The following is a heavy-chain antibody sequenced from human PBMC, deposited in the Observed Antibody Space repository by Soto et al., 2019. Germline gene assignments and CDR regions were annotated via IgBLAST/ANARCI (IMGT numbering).Heavy chain of an antibody. V-gene: IGHV3-48*02. D-gene: IGHD6-25*01. CDR1: GFSFSTYD. Sequence: EVQLVESGGGLVQPWGSLRLSCAASGFSFSTYDMNWVRQAPGKGLEWVSYISSGGQTIKSTDSVKGRFTISRDNAKKSFYLQTRGLRDDEAGVYYCARDPQRGYSGMDVWVQGTTVTVSS. CDR2: ISSGGQTI. CDR3: ARDPQRGYSGMDV. J-gene: IGHJ6*02.